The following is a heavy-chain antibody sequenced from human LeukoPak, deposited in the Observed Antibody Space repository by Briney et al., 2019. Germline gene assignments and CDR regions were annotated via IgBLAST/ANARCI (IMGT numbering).Heavy chain of an antibody. CDR3: AKARYNWNDVADY. V-gene: IGHV3-23*01. CDR2: ISGSGGST. D-gene: IGHD1-1*01. Sequence: GGSLRLSCAVSGITLSNYGMSWVRQAPGKGLEWVSAISGSGGSTYYADSVKGRFTISRDNSKNTLYLQMNSLRAEDTAVYYCAKARYNWNDVADYWGQGTLVTVSS. CDR1: GITLSNYG. J-gene: IGHJ4*02.